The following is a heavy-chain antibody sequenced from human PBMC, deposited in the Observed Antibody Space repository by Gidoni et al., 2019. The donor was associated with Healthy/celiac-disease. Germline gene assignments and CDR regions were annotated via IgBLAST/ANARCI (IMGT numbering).Heavy chain of an antibody. D-gene: IGHD1-26*01. CDR2: IGYDGSNK. Sequence: QVQLVESGGGVVQPGSSLRLSCAASGFTFSSYGMHWVRQAPGKGLEWVAVIGYDGSNKYYAESVKGRFTISRDNSKNTLYLQMNSLRAEDTAVYYCARDRELQESYYYYYGMDVWGQGTTVTVSS. V-gene: IGHV3-33*01. CDR1: GFTFSSYG. J-gene: IGHJ6*02. CDR3: ARDRELQESYYYYYGMDV.